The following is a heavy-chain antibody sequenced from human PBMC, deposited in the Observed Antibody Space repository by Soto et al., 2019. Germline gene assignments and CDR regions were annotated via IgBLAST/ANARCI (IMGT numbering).Heavy chain of an antibody. Sequence: LRLSCAASGFTFSSYAMSWVRQAPGKGLEWVSAISGSGGSTYYADSVKGRFTISRDNSKNTLYLQMNSLRAEDTAVYYCAKDKQLGGYYYYGMDVWGQGTTVTVSS. CDR1: GFTFSSYA. D-gene: IGHD5-18*01. V-gene: IGHV3-23*01. J-gene: IGHJ6*02. CDR2: ISGSGGST. CDR3: AKDKQLGGYYYYGMDV.